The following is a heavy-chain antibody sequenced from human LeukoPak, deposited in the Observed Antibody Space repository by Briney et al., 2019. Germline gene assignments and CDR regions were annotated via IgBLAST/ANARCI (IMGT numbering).Heavy chain of an antibody. Sequence: SETLPLTCTVSGGSISSSSYYWGWIRQPPGKGLEWIGSIYYSGSTYYNPSLKSRVTISVDTSKNQFSLKLSSVTAADTAVYYCARHPGATDYWGQGTLVTVS. J-gene: IGHJ4*02. CDR2: IYYSGST. CDR1: GGSISSSSYY. V-gene: IGHV4-39*01. CDR3: ARHPGATDY.